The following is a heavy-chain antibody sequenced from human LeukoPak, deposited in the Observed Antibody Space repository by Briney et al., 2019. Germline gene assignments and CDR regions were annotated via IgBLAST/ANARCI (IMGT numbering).Heavy chain of an antibody. D-gene: IGHD2-2*01. CDR2: ISHSGRT. V-gene: IGHV4-4*02. J-gene: IGHJ4*02. CDR1: GASINNRTW. CDR3: ARVAYSSSWFLDY. Sequence: PSETLSLTCAVSGASINNRTWWSWVRQSSGRGLEWIGEISHSGRTNYNPSLESRVTISGDKSKNQFSLRLSSVTAADTAVYYCARVAYSSSWFLDYWGQGTLVTVSS.